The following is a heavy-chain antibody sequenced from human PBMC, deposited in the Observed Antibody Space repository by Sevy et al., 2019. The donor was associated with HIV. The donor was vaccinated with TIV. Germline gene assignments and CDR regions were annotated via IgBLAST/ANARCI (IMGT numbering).Heavy chain of an antibody. CDR2: ISGSGGST. CDR1: GFTFSSYA. Sequence: GGSLRLSCAASGFTFSSYAMSWVRQAPGKGLEWVSAISGSGGSTYYADSVKGRFTISRDNSKNTLYLQMNSLRAEDTAVYYCAKTKYYYGSGRGVYYYYGMDVWGQGTTVTVSS. V-gene: IGHV3-23*01. CDR3: AKTKYYYGSGRGVYYYYGMDV. D-gene: IGHD3-10*01. J-gene: IGHJ6*02.